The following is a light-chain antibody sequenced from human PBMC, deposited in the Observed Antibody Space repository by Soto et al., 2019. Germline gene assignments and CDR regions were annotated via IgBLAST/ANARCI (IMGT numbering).Light chain of an antibody. CDR2: GAF. V-gene: IGKV3-15*01. CDR1: QSVSSS. Sequence: EIGMTQSPATLSVSPGERVTLSCRASQSVSSSLAWYQQKPGQAPRFLIYGAFIRATGIPARFSGSGSGTEFTLTISSLQSEDFAVYCCQQYNNWPYTFGQGTKLEIK. CDR3: QQYNNWPYT. J-gene: IGKJ2*01.